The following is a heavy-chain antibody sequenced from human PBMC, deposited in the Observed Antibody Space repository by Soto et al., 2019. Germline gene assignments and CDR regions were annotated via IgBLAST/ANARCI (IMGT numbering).Heavy chain of an antibody. CDR2: IWYDGSNK. Sequence: QVQLVESGGGVVQPGRSLRLSCAASGFTFSSYGMHLVRQAPGKGMEWVAVIWYDGSNKYYADSVKGRFTISRDNSKNTLYLQMNSRRAEDTAVYYCARDLDYWCQGTLVTVSS. V-gene: IGHV3-33*01. CDR1: GFTFSSYG. CDR3: ARDLDY. J-gene: IGHJ4*02.